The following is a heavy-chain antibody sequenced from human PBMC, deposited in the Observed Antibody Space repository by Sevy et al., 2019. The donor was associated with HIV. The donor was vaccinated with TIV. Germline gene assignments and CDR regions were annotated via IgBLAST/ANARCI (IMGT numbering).Heavy chain of an antibody. V-gene: IGHV1-8*01. Sequence: ASVKVSCKASGYTFTSYDINWVRQATGQGREWMGWMNPNSGNTGYAQKFQGRVTMTRNTSISTAYMELSSLRSEDTAVYFCARAGSGWYDHYFDPWGQGTLVTVSS. D-gene: IGHD6-19*01. J-gene: IGHJ4*02. CDR2: MNPNSGNT. CDR3: ARAGSGWYDHYFDP. CDR1: GYTFTSYD.